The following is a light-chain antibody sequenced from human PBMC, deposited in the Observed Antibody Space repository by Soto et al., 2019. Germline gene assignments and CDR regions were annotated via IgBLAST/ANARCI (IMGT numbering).Light chain of an antibody. J-gene: IGLJ1*01. CDR3: LSHTTSRTYV. CDR1: SSDIGAYEY. Sequence: QSALTQPASVSGSPGQSITISCSGTSSDIGAYEYVSWYQQHPGKPPKLMIYNVNNRPSGVSYRFSGPKSGNTASLTISRLQPEDEADYYCLSHTTSRTYVFGPGTKVTVL. V-gene: IGLV2-14*03. CDR2: NVN.